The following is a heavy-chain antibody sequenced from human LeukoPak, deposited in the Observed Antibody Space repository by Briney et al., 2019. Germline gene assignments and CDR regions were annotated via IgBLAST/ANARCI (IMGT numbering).Heavy chain of an antibody. V-gene: IGHV3-15*07. CDR2: IRSNSDGGTI. CDR3: ASFHGEYSLDY. CDR1: GFTFSNAW. D-gene: IGHD4-17*01. J-gene: IGHJ4*02. Sequence: GGSLRLSCATSGFTFSNAWMNWVRQAPGKGLEWVGRIRSNSDGGTIDYAAPVKGRFALSRDNSKNTVYLQMNSLRAEDTAVYYCASFHGEYSLDYWGQGTLVTVSS.